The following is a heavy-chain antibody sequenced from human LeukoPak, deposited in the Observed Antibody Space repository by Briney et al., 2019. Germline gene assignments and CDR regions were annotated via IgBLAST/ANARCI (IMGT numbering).Heavy chain of an antibody. CDR3: ARVGSDYDYIDY. CDR1: GYSFDRYG. D-gene: IGHD5-12*01. Sequence: GASVTVSFKASGYSFDRYGISWVRQAPGQGLEWLGWIGAFNGNTNYAQNLQGRVTMTADTSTTTAYMELRSLSSDDTAVYYCARVGSDYDYIDYWGQGTLVTVSS. V-gene: IGHV1-18*01. CDR2: IGAFNGNT. J-gene: IGHJ4*02.